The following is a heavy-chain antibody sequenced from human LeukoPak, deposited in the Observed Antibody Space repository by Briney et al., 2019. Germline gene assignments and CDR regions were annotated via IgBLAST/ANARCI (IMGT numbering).Heavy chain of an antibody. D-gene: IGHD2-2*01. Sequence: PAGSLRLSCAASGFSFSNYGMHWVRQAPAKGLEWVAIIWYDGNNKYYADSVKGRFTISRDNSNKSLSLQMNSLRADDTAVYYCARDDWGYGCRGTTWSDFDMWGQGTMVTVSS. J-gene: IGHJ3*02. CDR2: IWYDGNNK. V-gene: IGHV3-33*01. CDR3: ARDDWGYGCRGTTWSDFDM. CDR1: GFSFSNYG.